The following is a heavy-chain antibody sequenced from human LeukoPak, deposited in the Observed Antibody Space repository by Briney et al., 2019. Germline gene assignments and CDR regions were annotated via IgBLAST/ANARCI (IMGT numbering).Heavy chain of an antibody. J-gene: IGHJ5*02. CDR2: IYKSGTT. CDR1: GGSISSYS. D-gene: IGHD4-11*01. CDR3: ARVQYDYSNYFYWFAP. V-gene: IGHV4-59*01. Sequence: SETLSLTCTVSGGSISSYSWTWIRQPPGKGLEWIAYIYKSGTTNYNPSLKNRVTVSVDTSKNQFSLKLISVTAADTAVYYCARVQYDYSNYFYWFAPWGQGTQVTVSS.